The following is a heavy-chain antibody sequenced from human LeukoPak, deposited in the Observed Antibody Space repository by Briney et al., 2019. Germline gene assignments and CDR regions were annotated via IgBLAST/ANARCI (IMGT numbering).Heavy chain of an antibody. Sequence: SQTLSLTCAVSGGSISSGGYSWGCIRQPPGTGLEWIGYIYHSGSTYYNPSLKSRVTISVDRSKNQFSLKLSSVTAADTAVYYCARVSSGYCSGGSCSHWFDPWGQGTLVTVSS. CDR3: ARVSSGYCSGGSCSHWFDP. CDR1: GGSISSGGYS. J-gene: IGHJ5*02. V-gene: IGHV4-30-2*01. D-gene: IGHD2-15*01. CDR2: IYHSGST.